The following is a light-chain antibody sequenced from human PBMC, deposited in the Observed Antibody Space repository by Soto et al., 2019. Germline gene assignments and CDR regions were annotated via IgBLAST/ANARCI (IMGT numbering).Light chain of an antibody. CDR1: QSVTSDY. CDR3: QQYDGSWT. V-gene: IGKV3-20*01. CDR2: GAS. Sequence: EIVLTQSPGTLSLSPGERATLSCRASQSVTSDYLAWYQHKPGQPPRLLIYGASNRATGIPDRFSGSGSGADFTLTISRLEPEDFAVYYCQQYDGSWTFGQGTTVEIK. J-gene: IGKJ1*01.